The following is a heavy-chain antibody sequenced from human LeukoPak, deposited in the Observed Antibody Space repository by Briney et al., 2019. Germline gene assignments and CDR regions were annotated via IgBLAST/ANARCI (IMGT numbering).Heavy chain of an antibody. V-gene: IGHV3-21*04. CDR2: ISSSSSYI. CDR1: GFTFSSYS. D-gene: IGHD4-23*01. CDR3: ARAGNSLHWYFDL. Sequence: PGGSLRLSCAASGFTFSSYSMNWVRQAPGKGLEWVSSISSSSSYIYYADSVKGRFTISRDNAKNSLYLQMNSLRAEDTAVYYCARAGNSLHWYFDLWGRGTLVTVSS. J-gene: IGHJ2*01.